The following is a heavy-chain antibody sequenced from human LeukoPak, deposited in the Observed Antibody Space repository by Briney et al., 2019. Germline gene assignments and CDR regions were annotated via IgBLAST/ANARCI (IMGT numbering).Heavy chain of an antibody. CDR3: ARESGSMRWFDP. CDR2: MSTSGNS. Sequence: SETLSLTCTVSGGSISGYYWSWIRQPAGKGLEWIGRMSTSGNSNYIPSLVSRVTMSVDTSKNQFSLNLSSVTAADTAVYYCARESGSMRWFDPWGQGTLVTVSS. CDR1: GGSISGYY. V-gene: IGHV4-4*07. D-gene: IGHD6-25*01. J-gene: IGHJ5*02.